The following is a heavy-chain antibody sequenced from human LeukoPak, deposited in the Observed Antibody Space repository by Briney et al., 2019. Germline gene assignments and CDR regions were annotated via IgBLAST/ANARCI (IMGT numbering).Heavy chain of an antibody. Sequence: GGSLRLSCAASGFSFSDYWMTWVRQSSGRGLEWVANIKPDGTAQYYVDSMKGRLTISRDNVENSLYLQMNNLRAEDTAVYYCARVPSSYKWYLDLWGRGTLVSVSS. CDR3: ARVPSSYKWYLDL. CDR1: GFSFSDYW. J-gene: IGHJ2*01. V-gene: IGHV3-7*04. CDR2: IKPDGTAQ. D-gene: IGHD3-22*01.